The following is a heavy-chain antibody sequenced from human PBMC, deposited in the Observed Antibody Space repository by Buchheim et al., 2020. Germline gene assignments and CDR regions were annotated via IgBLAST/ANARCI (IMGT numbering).Heavy chain of an antibody. Sequence: EVQLVESGGGLVQPGGSLRLSCAASGFTFSSYEMNWVRQAPGKGLEWVSYISSSGSTIYYADSVKGRFTISRDNAQHSLYLQMNSLRAEDTAVYYCARDVLLEGLFPSFDYWGQGTL. CDR1: GFTFSSYE. V-gene: IGHV3-48*03. D-gene: IGHD2-21*01. J-gene: IGHJ4*02. CDR2: ISSSGSTI. CDR3: ARDVLLEGLFPSFDY.